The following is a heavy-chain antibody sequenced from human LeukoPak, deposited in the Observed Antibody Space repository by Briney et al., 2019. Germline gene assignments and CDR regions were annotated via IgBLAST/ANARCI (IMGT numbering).Heavy chain of an antibody. CDR2: INTDGSTT. Sequence: GGSLRLSCAASGFTFSNDRMHWVRQAPGKGLVWVSRINTDGSTTTYADSVKGRFTISRDNAKNTLYLQMSSLRVEDTAVYYCARGRGGSYHYWGQGTLVTVSS. V-gene: IGHV3-74*01. CDR3: ARGRGGSYHY. J-gene: IGHJ4*02. D-gene: IGHD1-26*01. CDR1: GFTFSNDR.